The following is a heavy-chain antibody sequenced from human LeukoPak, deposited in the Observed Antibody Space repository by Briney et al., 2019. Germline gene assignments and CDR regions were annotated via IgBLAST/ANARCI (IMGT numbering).Heavy chain of an antibody. CDR2: MNPDSGNT. V-gene: IGHV1-8*01. CDR3: ARGLSSGSYFSSVY. D-gene: IGHD1-26*01. CDR1: GYTFTSYD. J-gene: IGHJ4*02. Sequence: ALLKVSCKASGYTFTSYDINCVRQATGQGLEWMGWMNPDSGNTGYAQKFQGRVTMTRNTSISTAYMELSSLRSEDTAVYYCARGLSSGSYFSSVYWGQGTLVTVSS.